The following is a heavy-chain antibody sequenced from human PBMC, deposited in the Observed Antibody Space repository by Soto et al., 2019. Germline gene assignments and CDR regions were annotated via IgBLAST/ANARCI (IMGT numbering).Heavy chain of an antibody. J-gene: IGHJ5*02. V-gene: IGHV3-30*18. D-gene: IGHD2-21*02. CDR1: GFTFSSYG. CDR2: ISYDGSNK. Sequence: LRLSCAASGFTFSSYGMHWVRQAPGKGLEWVAVISYDGSNKYYADSVKGRFTISRDNSKNTLYLQMNSLRAEDTAVYYCAKLAVVTRDNWFDPWGQGTLVTVSS. CDR3: AKLAVVTRDNWFDP.